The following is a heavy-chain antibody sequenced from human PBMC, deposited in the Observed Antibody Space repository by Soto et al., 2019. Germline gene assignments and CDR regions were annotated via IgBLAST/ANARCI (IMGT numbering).Heavy chain of an antibody. J-gene: IGHJ4*02. CDR2: INHSGST. CDR1: GGSFSGYY. D-gene: IGHD3-10*01. Sequence: QVQLQQWGAGLLKPSETLSITCAVYGGSFSGYYWSWIRQPPGKGLEWIGEINHSGSTNYNPSLKSRVTISVDTSKNQFSLKLSSVTVADTAVYYCARTNYGSGCSHFDYWGQGTLVTVSS. CDR3: ARTNYGSGCSHFDY. V-gene: IGHV4-34*01.